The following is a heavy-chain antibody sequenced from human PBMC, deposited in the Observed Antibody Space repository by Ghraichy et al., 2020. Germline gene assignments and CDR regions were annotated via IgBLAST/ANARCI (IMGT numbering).Heavy chain of an antibody. CDR2: IDWDDDK. D-gene: IGHD6-19*01. J-gene: IGHJ4*02. V-gene: IGHV2-70*11. CDR1: GFLLSTSGMC. CDR3: ARILYSSGWYYFDY. Sequence: SGPTLVKPTQTLTLTCTFSGFLLSTSGMCVSWIRQPPGKALEWLARIDWDDDKYYSTSLKTRLTISKDTSKNQVVLTMTNMDPVDTATYYCARILYSSGWYYFDYWGQGTLVTVSS.